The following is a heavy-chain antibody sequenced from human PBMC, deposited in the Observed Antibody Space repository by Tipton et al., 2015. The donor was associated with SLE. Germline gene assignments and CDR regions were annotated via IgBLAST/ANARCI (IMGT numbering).Heavy chain of an antibody. CDR2: MYHSGST. V-gene: IGHV4-38-2*01. CDR3: ARHVVGLGGNGGVFDY. D-gene: IGHD2-15*01. J-gene: IGHJ4*02. CDR1: GYSIRSGYY. Sequence: TLSLTCAVSGYSIRSGYYWGWIRQPPGKGLEWIGSMYHSGSTYYNPSLKSRVTISIAPSMNQLSLTLSSVTAADTAVYYCARHVVGLGGNGGVFDYWGQGILVTVSS.